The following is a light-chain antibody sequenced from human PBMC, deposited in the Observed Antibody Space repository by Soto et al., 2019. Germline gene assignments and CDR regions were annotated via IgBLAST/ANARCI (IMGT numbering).Light chain of an antibody. CDR3: MQALQTPIT. CDR2: LGS. J-gene: IGKJ5*01. V-gene: IGKV2-28*01. CDR1: QSLLHSNGYNY. Sequence: VVMTQSPLSLPATLGQPASISCRSSQSLLHSNGYNYLDWYLQKPGQSPQLLIYLGSNRASGVPDRFSGSGSGTDFTLKISRVEAEDVGVYYCMQALQTPITFGQGTRLEI.